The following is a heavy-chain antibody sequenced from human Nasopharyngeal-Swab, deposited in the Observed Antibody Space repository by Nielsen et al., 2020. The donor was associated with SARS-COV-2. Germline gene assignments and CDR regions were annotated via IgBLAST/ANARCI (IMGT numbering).Heavy chain of an antibody. Sequence: GRSLRLSCAASGFTFSSYSMDWVRQAPGKGLEWVSYISSSSSTIYYADSVKGRFSISRDNAKNSLYLQMNSLRAEDTAVYYCARDQYSYGAYQIDYWGQGTLVTVSS. CDR2: ISSSSSTI. CDR1: GFTFSSYS. J-gene: IGHJ4*02. D-gene: IGHD5-18*01. V-gene: IGHV3-48*01. CDR3: ARDQYSYGAYQIDY.